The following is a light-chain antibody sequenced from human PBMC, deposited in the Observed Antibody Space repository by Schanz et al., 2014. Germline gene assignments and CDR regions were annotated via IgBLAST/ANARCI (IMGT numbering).Light chain of an antibody. Sequence: DIQMTQSPSSVSASVRDRVTITCRASQGISHWLAWYQQKPGKAPKLLISAASNLQSGVPSRFSGSGFGTDFNLTINSLQPEDFATYYCQQADRFPPTFGQGTKLE. CDR1: QGISHW. J-gene: IGKJ2*01. V-gene: IGKV1D-12*01. CDR2: AAS. CDR3: QQADRFPPT.